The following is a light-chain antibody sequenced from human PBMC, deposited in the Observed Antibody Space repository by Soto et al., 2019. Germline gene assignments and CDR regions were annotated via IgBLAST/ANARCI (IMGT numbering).Light chain of an antibody. CDR1: QSFSSSY. CDR2: DAS. J-gene: IGKJ4*01. CDR3: QQCKDWPLT. Sequence: EIVLTQSPATLSLSPGERATLSCRASQSFSSSYLAWYQQKPGQAPRLLIYDASNRATGVPGRFSGSGSGTDFTLTISSLEPEDFAAYYCQQCKDWPLTFGGGTKVDIK. V-gene: IGKV3D-20*02.